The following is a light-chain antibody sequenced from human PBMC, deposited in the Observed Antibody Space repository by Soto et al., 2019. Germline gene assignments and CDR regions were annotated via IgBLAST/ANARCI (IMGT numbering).Light chain of an antibody. CDR1: QSVSSSY. V-gene: IGKV3-20*01. CDR3: QQFVKSPWT. J-gene: IGKJ1*01. Sequence: EIVLTQSPGTLSLSPGERATLSCRASQSVSSSYLAWYQQKPGQAPRLLIYGASSRATGIPDRFSGSGSGADFTLTISRLEPEDFAVYYCQQFVKSPWTVGQGTKVEIK. CDR2: GAS.